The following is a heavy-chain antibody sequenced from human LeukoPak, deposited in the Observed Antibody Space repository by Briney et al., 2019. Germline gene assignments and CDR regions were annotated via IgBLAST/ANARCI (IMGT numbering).Heavy chain of an antibody. Sequence: ASVKVSCKASGYTFTGYYMHWVRQAPGQGLEWMGWINPNSGGTNYAQKFQGRVTMTRDTSISTTYMELSRLRSDDTAVYYCARGGSGQPDPYYYCYYMDVWGKGTTVTVSS. D-gene: IGHD6-19*01. V-gene: IGHV1-2*02. CDR1: GYTFTGYY. J-gene: IGHJ6*03. CDR2: INPNSGGT. CDR3: ARGGSGQPDPYYYCYYMDV.